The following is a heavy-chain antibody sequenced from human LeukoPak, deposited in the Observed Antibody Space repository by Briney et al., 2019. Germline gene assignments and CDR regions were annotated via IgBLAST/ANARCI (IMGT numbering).Heavy chain of an antibody. CDR3: AKALRRPYYYDSSGYPYLDY. D-gene: IGHD3-22*01. J-gene: IGHJ4*02. CDR1: GSTFSSYA. Sequence: GGSLRLSCAASGSTFSSYAMSWVRQAPGKGLEWVSAISGSGGSTYYADSVKGRFTISRDNSKNTLYLQMNSLRAEDTAVYYCAKALRRPYYYDSSGYPYLDYWGQGTLVTVSS. CDR2: ISGSGGST. V-gene: IGHV3-23*01.